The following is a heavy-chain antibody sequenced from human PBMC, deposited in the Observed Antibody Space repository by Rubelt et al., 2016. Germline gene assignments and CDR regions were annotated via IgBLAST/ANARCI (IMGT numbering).Heavy chain of an antibody. CDR2: INHSGST. V-gene: IGHV4-34*01. Sequence: QVQLQQWGAGLLKPSETLSLTCAVYGGSFSGYYWSWIRQPPGKGLEWIGEINHSGSTNYNPSLKSRVTISVDTSKNQFSLKLSSVTPEDTAVYYCAGSRGGAVDYWDQGTLVTVSS. CDR3: AGSRGGAVDY. J-gene: IGHJ4*02. CDR1: GGSFSGYY. D-gene: IGHD3-10*01.